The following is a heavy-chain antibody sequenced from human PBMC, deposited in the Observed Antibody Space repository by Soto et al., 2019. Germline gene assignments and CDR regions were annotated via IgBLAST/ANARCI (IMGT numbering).Heavy chain of an antibody. CDR3: ARGLISGSHYSGGWYYFDS. CDR2: INHSGSA. CDR1: GGSFSGYI. D-gene: IGHD1-26*01. J-gene: IGHJ4*02. V-gene: IGHV4-34*01. Sequence: SETLSLTCDVYGGSFSGYIWTWIRQTPGKGLQWIGQINHSGSANYNPYLRSRVTISVHTSNSQFSLELSSVTAADTAVYYCARGLISGSHYSGGWYYFDSWGQGTQVTVSS.